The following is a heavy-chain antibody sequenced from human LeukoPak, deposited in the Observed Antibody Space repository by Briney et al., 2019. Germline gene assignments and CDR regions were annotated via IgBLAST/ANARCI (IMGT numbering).Heavy chain of an antibody. CDR1: GGSFSGYY. D-gene: IGHD4-11*01. Sequence: SETLSLTCAVYGGSFSGYYWSWIRQPPGKGLERIGEINHSGSTNYNPSLKSRVTISVDTSKNQFSLKLSSVTAADTAVYYCAGISAVTDYYYGMDVWGQGTTVTVSS. CDR3: AGISAVTDYYYGMDV. V-gene: IGHV4-34*01. J-gene: IGHJ6*02. CDR2: INHSGST.